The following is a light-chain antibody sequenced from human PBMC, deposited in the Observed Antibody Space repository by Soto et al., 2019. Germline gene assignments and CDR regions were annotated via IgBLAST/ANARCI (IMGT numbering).Light chain of an antibody. CDR2: EGS. J-gene: IGLJ2*01. CDR3: CSYAGSSTYVV. V-gene: IGLV2-23*01. Sequence: QSALTQPASVSGSPGQSITISCTGTSSDVGSYNLVSWYQQHPGKAPKLMIYEGSKRPSGVPNRFSGSKSGNTASLTISGLQAEDEADYYGCSYAGSSTYVVFGGGTKLTVL. CDR1: SSDVGSYNL.